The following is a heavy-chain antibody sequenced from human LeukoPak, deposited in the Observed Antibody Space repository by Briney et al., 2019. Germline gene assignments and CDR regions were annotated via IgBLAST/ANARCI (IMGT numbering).Heavy chain of an antibody. CDR2: IYYSGST. CDR3: ARGGPPGYYYDFYMDV. Sequence: SETLSLTCTVSGGSISSYYWSWIRQTPGKGLEWIGYIYYSGSTNFNPSLKSRVTISVDTSKNQFSLKMSSVTAADTAVYFCARGGPPGYYYDFYMDVWGKGTTVTISS. V-gene: IGHV4-59*01. CDR1: GGSISSYY. J-gene: IGHJ6*03.